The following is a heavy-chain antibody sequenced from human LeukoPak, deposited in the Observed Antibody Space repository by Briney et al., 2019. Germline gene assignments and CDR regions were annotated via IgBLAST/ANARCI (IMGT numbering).Heavy chain of an antibody. V-gene: IGHV3-7*01. CDR1: GFTFSDYW. CDR2: IIKDGSDK. Sequence: GGSLRLSCEGSGFTFSDYWMGLVRQAPGKGLEWVANIIKDGSDKYYVDSEKGRFRISRDNAKNSVYLQMSGLRVEDTAVYYCARDWDGGYFDYWGQGTLVTVSS. CDR3: ARDWDGGYFDY. J-gene: IGHJ4*02. D-gene: IGHD3-16*01.